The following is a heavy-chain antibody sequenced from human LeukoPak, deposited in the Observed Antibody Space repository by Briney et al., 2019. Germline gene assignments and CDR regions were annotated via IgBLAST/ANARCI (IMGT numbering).Heavy chain of an antibody. CDR2: IRYDGSNK. CDR3: AKAAGTRDAFDI. J-gene: IGHJ3*02. Sequence: GGSLRLSCAASGLTFSNYGMHWVRQAPGKGLEWVAFIRYDGSNKYYADSVKGRFTISRDNSKNTLYLQMNSLRAEDTAVYYCAKAAGTRDAFDIWGQGTMVTVSS. D-gene: IGHD6-13*01. V-gene: IGHV3-30*02. CDR1: GLTFSNYG.